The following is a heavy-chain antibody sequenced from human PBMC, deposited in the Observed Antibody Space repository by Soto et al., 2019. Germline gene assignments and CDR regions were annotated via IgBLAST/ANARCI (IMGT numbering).Heavy chain of an antibody. CDR2: IYYSGST. J-gene: IGHJ6*02. CDR3: ACIFSGGYGYGFYYYGMDV. CDR1: GGSISSSSYY. V-gene: IGHV4-39*01. Sequence: QLQLQESGPGLVKPSETLSLTCTVSGGSISSSSYYWGWIRQPPGKGLEWIGSIYYSGSTYYNPSLKSRVTISVATSKNQFSLKLGSVTAADTAVYYCACIFSGGYGYGFYYYGMDVWGQGTTVTVSS. D-gene: IGHD5-18*01.